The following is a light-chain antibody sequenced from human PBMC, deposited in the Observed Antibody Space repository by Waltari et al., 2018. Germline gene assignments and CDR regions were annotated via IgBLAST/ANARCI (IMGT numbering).Light chain of an antibody. CDR3: QQYDGSPHT. CDR1: QSVSSTY. CDR2: ASS. J-gene: IGKJ1*01. Sequence: EIVLTQSPGTLSMSPGEGATISCRASQSVSSTYIAWYQQRPGQAPRLLIYASSSRATGIPDRFSGSGSATDCTLTISRLEPEDFAVYYCQQYDGSPHTFGQGTKVEMK. V-gene: IGKV3-20*01.